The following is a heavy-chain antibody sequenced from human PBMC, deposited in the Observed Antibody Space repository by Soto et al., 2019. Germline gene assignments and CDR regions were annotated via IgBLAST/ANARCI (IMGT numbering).Heavy chain of an antibody. D-gene: IGHD1-26*01. CDR3: AREHQWELDY. Sequence: QVQLRESGPGLVKPSQTLSLTCTVSGGSISSGAYYWSWIRQHPGKGLEWIGYIYHSWSTYYNPSLKSRVTISVDTSKNQFSLNLSSVTAADTAVFYCAREHQWELDYWGQRTLVTVSS. CDR2: IYHSWST. V-gene: IGHV4-31*03. CDR1: GGSISSGAYY. J-gene: IGHJ4*02.